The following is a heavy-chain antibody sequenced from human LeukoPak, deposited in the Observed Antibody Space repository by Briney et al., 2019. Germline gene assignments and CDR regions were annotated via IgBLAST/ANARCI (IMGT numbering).Heavy chain of an antibody. J-gene: IGHJ4*02. Sequence: GGSLRLSCVASGFSFNDYTMNWVRQAPGKGLEWVSCISSSGSAIYYGDSVKGRFTISRDNAKNSLYLQMSSLRAEDTAVYYCARKRLGSGNYYHDYWGQGTLVTVSS. CDR3: ARKRLGSGNYYHDY. CDR1: GFSFNDYT. D-gene: IGHD3-10*01. CDR2: ISSSGSAI. V-gene: IGHV3-48*01.